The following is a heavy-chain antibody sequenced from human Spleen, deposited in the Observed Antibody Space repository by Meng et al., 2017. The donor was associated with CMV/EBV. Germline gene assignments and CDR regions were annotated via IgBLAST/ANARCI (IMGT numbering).Heavy chain of an antibody. D-gene: IGHD4/OR15-4a*01. CDR3: AKDDYRTPPPDAFDI. Sequence: GESLKISCAASGFTFSSYAMSWVRQAPGKGLEWVSVIYSGGSSTYYADSVKGRFTISRDNSKYTLYLQMNSLRADDTAVYYCAKDDYRTPPPDAFDIWGQGTMVTVSS. CDR2: IYSGGSST. CDR1: GFTFSSYA. J-gene: IGHJ3*02. V-gene: IGHV3-23*03.